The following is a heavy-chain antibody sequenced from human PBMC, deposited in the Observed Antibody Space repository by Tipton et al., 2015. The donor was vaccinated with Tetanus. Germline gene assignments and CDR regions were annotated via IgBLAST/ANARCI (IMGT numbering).Heavy chain of an antibody. J-gene: IGHJ6*02. CDR1: GGSISSYY. V-gene: IGHV4-59*01. CDR2: IYYSGST. D-gene: IGHD6-13*01. CDR3: ARKIIAAAGTYCYYYGMDG. Sequence: TLSLTCTVSGGSISSYYWSWIRRPPGKGLECIGYIYYSGSTNYNPSLKSRVTISVDTSKNQFSLKLSSVTAADTAVYYCARKIIAAAGTYCYYYGMDGWGQGTTVAVSS.